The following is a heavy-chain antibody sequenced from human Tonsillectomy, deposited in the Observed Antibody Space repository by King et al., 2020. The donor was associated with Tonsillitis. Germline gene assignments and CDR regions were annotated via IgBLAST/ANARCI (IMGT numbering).Heavy chain of an antibody. CDR1: GFTFSSYG. D-gene: IGHD1-26*01. Sequence: VQLVESGGGVVQPGGSLRLSCAASGFTFSSYGMHWVRQAPGKGLEWVAFIRYEGSNKYYADSVKGRFTISRDNSKNTLYLQMNSLRAEDTAVYYCAKDASGGFDPWGQGTLVTVSS. J-gene: IGHJ5*02. CDR2: IRYEGSNK. CDR3: AKDASGGFDP. V-gene: IGHV3-30*02.